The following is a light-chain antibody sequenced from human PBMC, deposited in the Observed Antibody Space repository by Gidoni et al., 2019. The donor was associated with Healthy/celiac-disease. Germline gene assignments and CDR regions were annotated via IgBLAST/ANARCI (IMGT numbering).Light chain of an antibody. Sequence: DIQMTQSPSTLSASVGDRVTITCRASQSISSWLAWYQQKPGKAPKLLIYKASSLESGVPSSVSGSGSGTEFTLTISSLQPDDFATYYCQQYNSFPLTFGGXTKVEIK. CDR3: QQYNSFPLT. V-gene: IGKV1-5*03. CDR1: QSISSW. CDR2: KAS. J-gene: IGKJ4*02.